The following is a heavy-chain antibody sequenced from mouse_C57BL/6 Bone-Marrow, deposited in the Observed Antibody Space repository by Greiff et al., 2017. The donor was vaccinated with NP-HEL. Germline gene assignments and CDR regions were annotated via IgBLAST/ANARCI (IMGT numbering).Heavy chain of an antibody. Sequence: VQLQQPGAELVRPGSSVKLSCKASGYTFTSYWMHWVKQRPIQGLEWIGNIDPSDSETHYTQKFKDKATLTVDKSSSTAYMQLSSLTSEDSAVYYCAKSYWYFDVWGTGTTVTVSS. D-gene: IGHD6-2*01. V-gene: IGHV1-52*01. J-gene: IGHJ1*03. CDR2: IDPSDSET. CDR3: AKSYWYFDV. CDR1: GYTFTSYW.